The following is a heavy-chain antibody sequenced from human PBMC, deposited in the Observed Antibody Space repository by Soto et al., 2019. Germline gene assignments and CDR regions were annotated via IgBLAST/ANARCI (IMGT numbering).Heavy chain of an antibody. V-gene: IGHV3-30*18. CDR1: GFTFSSYG. CDR3: AKDIGALPPYYYDSSGYYNY. D-gene: IGHD3-22*01. CDR2: ISYDGSNK. J-gene: IGHJ4*02. Sequence: PGGSLRLSCAASGFTFSSYGRHWVRQAPGKGLEWVAVISYDGSNKYYADSVKGRFTISRDNSKNTLYLQMNSLRAEDTAVYYCAKDIGALPPYYYDSSGYYNYLGQGTLVTVSS.